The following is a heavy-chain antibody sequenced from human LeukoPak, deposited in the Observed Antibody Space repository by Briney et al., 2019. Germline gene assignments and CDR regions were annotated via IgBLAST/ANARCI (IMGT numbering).Heavy chain of an antibody. CDR2: IYHSGST. CDR1: GGSISSSNW. V-gene: IGHV4-4*02. D-gene: IGHD3-10*01. CDR3: ARLRTMVRGVTTFDY. J-gene: IGHJ4*02. Sequence: SGTLSLTCAVSGGSISSSNWWSWVRQPPGQGLEWIGEIYHSGSTNYNPPLKSRVTISVDKSENQFSLKLSSVTAADTAVYYCARLRTMVRGVTTFDYWGQGTLVTVSS.